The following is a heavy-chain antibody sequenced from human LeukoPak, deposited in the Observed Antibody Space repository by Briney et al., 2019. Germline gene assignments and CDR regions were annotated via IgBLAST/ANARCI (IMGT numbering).Heavy chain of an antibody. CDR3: ARGYSLTPDYYYYYMDV. CDR2: IIPIFGTA. J-gene: IGHJ6*03. Sequence: SVKVSCKASGGTFSSYAISCVRQAPGQGLEWMGGIIPIFGTANYAQKFQGRVTITTDESTSTAYMELSSLRSEDTAVYYCARGYSLTPDYYYYYMDVWGKGTTVTVSS. V-gene: IGHV1-69*05. D-gene: IGHD2-21*01. CDR1: GGTFSSYA.